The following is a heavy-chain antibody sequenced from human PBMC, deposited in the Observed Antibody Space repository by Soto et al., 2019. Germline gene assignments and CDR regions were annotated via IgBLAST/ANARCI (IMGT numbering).Heavy chain of an antibody. V-gene: IGHV1-18*01. CDR2: ISAYNGNT. D-gene: IGHD2-15*01. Sequence: QVQLVQSGAEVKKPGASVKVSCKASGYTFTSYGISWVRQAPGQGREWMGWISAYNGNTNYAQKLQGRDTMTTDTSTSTAYMELRSLRSDDTAVYYCAREGDGGYCSGGSCSSEWFDPWGQGTLVTVSS. CDR1: GYTFTSYG. J-gene: IGHJ5*02. CDR3: AREGDGGYCSGGSCSSEWFDP.